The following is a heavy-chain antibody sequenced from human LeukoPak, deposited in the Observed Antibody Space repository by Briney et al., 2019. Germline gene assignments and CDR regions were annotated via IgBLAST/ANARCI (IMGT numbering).Heavy chain of an antibody. D-gene: IGHD1-26*01. V-gene: IGHV4-38-2*02. Sequence: SETLSLTCTVSGYSISSGYYWGWIRQPPGKGLEWIGSIYHSGSTYYNPSLKSRVTISVDRSKNQFSLKLSSVTAADTAVYYCARESGGDLGEAFDIWGQGTMVTVSS. CDR2: IYHSGST. CDR1: GYSISSGYY. J-gene: IGHJ3*02. CDR3: ARESGGDLGEAFDI.